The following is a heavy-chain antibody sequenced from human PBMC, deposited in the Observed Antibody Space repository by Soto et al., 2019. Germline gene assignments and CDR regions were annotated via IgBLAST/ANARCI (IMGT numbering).Heavy chain of an antibody. J-gene: IGHJ1*01. CDR3: VTDTYCGGDCYSEYFQH. Sequence: GGSLRLSCSASGFTFSSYAMHWVRQAPGKGLEYVSAISRNGGSTYYADSVKGRFTISRDNSKNTLYLQMSSLRAEDTAVYYCVTDTYCGGDCYSEYFQHWGQGTLVTVSS. CDR2: ISRNGGST. CDR1: GFTFSSYA. V-gene: IGHV3-64D*09. D-gene: IGHD2-21*02.